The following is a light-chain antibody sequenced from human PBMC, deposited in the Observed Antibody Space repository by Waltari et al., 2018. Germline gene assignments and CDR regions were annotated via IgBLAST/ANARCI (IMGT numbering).Light chain of an antibody. CDR2: DAS. V-gene: IGKV3-20*01. CDR1: QSVSKY. CDR3: QKYGTLPAT. Sequence: EIVLTQSPGTLSLSPGETATLSCRASQSVSKYLAWYQQKPGQAPRLLIYDASTRATGIPDRFSGSGWGTDFSLTISRLEPEDFAVYYCQKYGTLPATFGQGTKVQMK. J-gene: IGKJ1*01.